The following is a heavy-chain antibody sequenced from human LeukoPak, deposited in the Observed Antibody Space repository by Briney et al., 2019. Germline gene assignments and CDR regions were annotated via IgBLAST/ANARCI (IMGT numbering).Heavy chain of an antibody. CDR1: GGSFSGYY. Sequence: SETLSLTCAVYGGSFSGYYWSWIRQPPGKGLEWIGEINHSGSTNCNPSLKSRVTISVDKSKNQFSLKLSSVTAADTAVYYCAKSNGYGLMDIWGQGTTVTVSS. D-gene: IGHD3-22*01. CDR2: INHSGST. CDR3: AKSNGYGLMDI. J-gene: IGHJ3*02. V-gene: IGHV4-34*01.